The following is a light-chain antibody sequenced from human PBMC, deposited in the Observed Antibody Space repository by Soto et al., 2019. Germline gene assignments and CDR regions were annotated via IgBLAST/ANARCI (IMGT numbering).Light chain of an antibody. Sequence: DIQMTQSPSPLSASVGDRVTITCRASQSISHYLNWYQQKPGKAPNLLIYATSSLQSGVPSRFSGSGSGTDFTLTISSLQPEDFATYYCQQSYGNPTFGPGTKVDIK. CDR1: QSISHY. CDR3: QQSYGNPT. J-gene: IGKJ3*01. CDR2: ATS. V-gene: IGKV1-39*01.